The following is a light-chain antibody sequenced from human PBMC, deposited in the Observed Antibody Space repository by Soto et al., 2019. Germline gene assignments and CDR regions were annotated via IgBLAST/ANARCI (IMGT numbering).Light chain of an antibody. Sequence: EIVLTQSPDTLSLSPGDRATLSCRASQSVGSNYLAWFQQKPGQAPRLVIYGAFSRATGIPDRFSGSGSGTDFTLTIRRLEPEDFAVYYCHQYAGSPRTFGQGTRLEIK. V-gene: IGKV3-20*01. J-gene: IGKJ2*01. CDR2: GAF. CDR3: HQYAGSPRT. CDR1: QSVGSNY.